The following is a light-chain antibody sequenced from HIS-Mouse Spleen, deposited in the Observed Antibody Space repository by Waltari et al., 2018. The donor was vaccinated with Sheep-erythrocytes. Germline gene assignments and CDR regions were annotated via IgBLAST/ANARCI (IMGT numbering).Light chain of an antibody. CDR3: CSYAGSSTPWV. J-gene: IGLJ3*02. V-gene: IGLV2-23*01. Sequence: GQSITISCTGTSSDVGSYNLVSWYHQHPGKAPKLMIYEGSKRPSGVSHRFSASKSGNTAPLTISGLQAEDEADYYCCSYAGSSTPWVFGGGTKLTVL. CDR1: SSDVGSYNL. CDR2: EGS.